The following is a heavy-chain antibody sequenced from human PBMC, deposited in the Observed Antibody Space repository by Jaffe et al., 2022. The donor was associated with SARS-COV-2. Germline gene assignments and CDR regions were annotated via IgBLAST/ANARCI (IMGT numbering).Heavy chain of an antibody. Sequence: EVQLVESGGGLVKPGGSLRLSCAASGFTFSNAWMSWVRQAPGKGLEWVGRIKSKTDGGTTDYAAPVKGRFTISRDDSKNTLYLQMNSLKTEDTAVYYCTTDQEHIWFGELLSNVDYWGQGTLVTVSS. CDR2: IKSKTDGGTT. CDR1: GFTFSNAW. J-gene: IGHJ4*02. CDR3: TTDQEHIWFGELLSNVDY. D-gene: IGHD3-10*01. V-gene: IGHV3-15*01.